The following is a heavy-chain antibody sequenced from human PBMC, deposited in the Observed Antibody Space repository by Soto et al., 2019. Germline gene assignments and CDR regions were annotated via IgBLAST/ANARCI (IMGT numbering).Heavy chain of an antibody. D-gene: IGHD1-26*01. Sequence: GASVKVSCKASGYTFTGYYVHWVRQAPGQGLEWMGWINPNSGDTYLAQRFQGRVTMNRDTSIGTAYMELRGLTSDDTAEYYCAKAAAIVVPGTSVYLYNAMEVWGKGPTVTASS. CDR1: GYTFTGYY. CDR3: AKAAAIVVPGTSVYLYNAMEV. J-gene: IGHJ6*04. V-gene: IGHV1-2*02. CDR2: INPNSGDT.